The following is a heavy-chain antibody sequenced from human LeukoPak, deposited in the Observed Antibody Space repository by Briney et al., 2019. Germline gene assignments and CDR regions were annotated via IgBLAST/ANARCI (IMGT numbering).Heavy chain of an antibody. D-gene: IGHD3-10*01. CDR3: ARHASYFGSGHDY. V-gene: IGHV4-59*08. Sequence: SETLSLTCTVSGGSISGYYWSWIRQPPGKGLEWIGSIYNSGSRYYNPSLESRVTVSVDTSKNQFSLRLSSVTAADTAVYYCARHASYFGSGHDYWGQGSLVTVSS. J-gene: IGHJ4*02. CDR2: IYNSGSR. CDR1: GGSISGYY.